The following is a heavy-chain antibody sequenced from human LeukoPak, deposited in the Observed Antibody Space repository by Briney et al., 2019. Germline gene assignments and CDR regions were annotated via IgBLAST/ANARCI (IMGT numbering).Heavy chain of an antibody. CDR1: GGSISSSSYY. Sequence: SETLSLTCTVSGGSISSSSYYWGWIRQPPGKGLEWLGSIYYSGSTYYNPSLKSRVTISVDTSKNQFSLKLSSVTAADTAVYYCARTEESGYSYRYFGYYYYMDVWGKGTTVTVSS. J-gene: IGHJ6*03. CDR3: ARTEESGYSYRYFGYYYYMDV. CDR2: IYYSGST. D-gene: IGHD5-18*01. V-gene: IGHV4-39*07.